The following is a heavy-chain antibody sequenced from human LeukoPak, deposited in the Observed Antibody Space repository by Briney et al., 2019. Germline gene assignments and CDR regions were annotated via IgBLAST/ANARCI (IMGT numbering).Heavy chain of an antibody. CDR3: ARDYGDYVDY. CDR1: GDTFTGYC. Sequence: GASVKVSCKASGDTFTGYCMHWVRQAPGQGLEWMGWINPNSGGTNYAQKFQGRVTMTRDTSISTAYMELSRLRSDDTAVYYCARDYGDYVDYWGQGTLVTVSS. D-gene: IGHD4-17*01. CDR2: INPNSGGT. J-gene: IGHJ4*02. V-gene: IGHV1-2*02.